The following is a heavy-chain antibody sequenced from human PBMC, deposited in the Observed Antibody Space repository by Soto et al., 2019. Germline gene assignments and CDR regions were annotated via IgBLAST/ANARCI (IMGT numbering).Heavy chain of an antibody. D-gene: IGHD3-10*01. J-gene: IGHJ4*02. CDR1: GFAFNTYA. Sequence: EVQLLESGGGLVQPGGSLRLSCAASGFAFNTYAMDWVRQAPGKGLEWVSSISGSGDRTYYADSVKGRFTISRDNSENMLYLEMNSLRAEDTAVYYCAHSDRGGSGNSNFWGQGTLVTVSS. V-gene: IGHV3-23*01. CDR2: ISGSGDRT. CDR3: AHSDRGGSGNSNF.